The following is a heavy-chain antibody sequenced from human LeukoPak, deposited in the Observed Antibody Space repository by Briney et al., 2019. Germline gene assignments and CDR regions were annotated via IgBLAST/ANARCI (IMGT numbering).Heavy chain of an antibody. J-gene: IGHJ4*02. CDR1: GFTFSSYW. Sequence: GGSLRLSCAASGFTFSSYWMHWVRQAPGKGLVWVSRINSDGSSTSYADSVKGRFTISRDNAKNTLYLQMNSLGAEDTAVYYCARDRLWFGELYESYWGQGTLVTVSS. CDR3: ARDRLWFGELYESY. CDR2: INSDGSST. D-gene: IGHD3-10*01. V-gene: IGHV3-74*01.